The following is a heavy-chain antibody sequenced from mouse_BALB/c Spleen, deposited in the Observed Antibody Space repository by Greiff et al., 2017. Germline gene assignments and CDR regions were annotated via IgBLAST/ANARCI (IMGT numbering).Heavy chain of an antibody. CDR3: ARWPIYYYGSSYYWYFDV. J-gene: IGHJ1*01. D-gene: IGHD1-1*01. Sequence: EVKLQESGPSLVKPSQTLSLTCSVTGDSITSGYWNWIRKLPGNKLEYMGYISYSGSTYYNPSLKSRISITRDTSKNQYYLQLNSVTTEDTATYYCARWPIYYYGSSYYWYFDVWGAGTTVTVSS. CDR2: ISYSGST. V-gene: IGHV3-8*02. CDR1: GDSITSGY.